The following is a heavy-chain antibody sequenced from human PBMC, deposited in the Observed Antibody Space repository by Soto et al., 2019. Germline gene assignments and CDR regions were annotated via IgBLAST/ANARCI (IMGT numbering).Heavy chain of an antibody. J-gene: IGHJ4*02. Sequence: QVQLVQSGAEVKKPGASVKVSCRTSGYTFISYYIHWVRQAPGQGLEWMGLINPTDAYTDYAQKFXXXXXXXXXXXXXXXXXXXXXXXXXXXXXXXXXXXXXXXXMTNFDYWGQGTLVTVSS. CDR2: INPTDAYT. D-gene: IGHD4-17*01. CDR3: XXXXXXXXMTNFDY. CDR1: GYTFISYY. V-gene: IGHV1-46*01.